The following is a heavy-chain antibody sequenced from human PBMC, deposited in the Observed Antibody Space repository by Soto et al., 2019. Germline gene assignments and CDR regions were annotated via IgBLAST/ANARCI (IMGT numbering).Heavy chain of an antibody. V-gene: IGHV4-39*01. CDR2: IFYGGGTGVT. CDR1: GDSFSTSNYY. J-gene: IGHJ4*02. CDR3: ARRGGGDSLFDS. Sequence: QLHLQESGPGLVKPSETLSLTCTVSGDSFSTSNYYWGWIRQPPGKGLEWIGNIFYGGGTGVTYYNPSLKSRVIISVDTSKNQFSLKLRSFTAADTAFYFCARRGGGDSLFDSWGQGKLVTVSS. D-gene: IGHD4-17*01.